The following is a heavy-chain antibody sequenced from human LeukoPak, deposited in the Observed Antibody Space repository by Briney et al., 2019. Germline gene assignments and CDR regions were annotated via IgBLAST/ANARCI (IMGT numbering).Heavy chain of an antibody. D-gene: IGHD4-17*01. Sequence: GGSLRLSCAASGFTFNNYAMSWVRQAPGRGLEWVSAISSGGDTTYYADSVKGRFTISRDNSKNTLCLQMNSLRAEDTAIYYCAKDVDYGDYVVSWGQGALVTVSS. CDR2: ISSGGDTT. CDR1: GFTFNNYA. V-gene: IGHV3-23*01. CDR3: AKDVDYGDYVVS. J-gene: IGHJ4*02.